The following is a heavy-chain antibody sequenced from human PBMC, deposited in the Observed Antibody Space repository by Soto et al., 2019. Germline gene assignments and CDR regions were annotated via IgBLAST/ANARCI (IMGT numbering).Heavy chain of an antibody. J-gene: IGHJ6*03. CDR1: GGSISSYY. CDR2: IYYSGST. V-gene: IGHV4-59*08. D-gene: IGHD6-19*01. CDR3: ASSGYSSGWYQVYYYMDV. Sequence: PSETLSLTCTVSGGSISSYYWSWIRQPPGKGLEWIGYIYYSGSTNYNPSLKSRVTISVDTSKNQFSLKLSSVTAADTAVYYCASSGYSSGWYQVYYYMDVWGKGTTVT.